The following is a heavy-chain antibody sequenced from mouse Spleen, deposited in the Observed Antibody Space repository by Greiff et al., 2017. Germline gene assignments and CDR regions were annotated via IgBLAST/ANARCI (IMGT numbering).Heavy chain of an antibody. J-gene: IGHJ4*01. CDR3: ARGNFDYAMDY. CDR1: GYTFTSYG. CDR2: IYPRSGDT. V-gene: IGHV1-81*01. Sequence: QVQLKESGAELARPGASVKLSCKASGYTFTSYGISWVKQRTGQGLEWIGEIYPRSGDTYYNEKFKGKATLTADKSSSTAYMELRSLTSEDSGVYICARGNFDYAMDYWGQGTSVTVSS.